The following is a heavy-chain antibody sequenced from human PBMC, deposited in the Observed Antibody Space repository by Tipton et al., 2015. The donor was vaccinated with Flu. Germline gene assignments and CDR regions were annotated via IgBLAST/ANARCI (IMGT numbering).Heavy chain of an antibody. Sequence: TLSLTCTVSGGSISSYYWTWVRQPPGKGLEWIGYIYYSGSTNFNPSLKSRLTMSVDTSKNQFSLNLSSVTAADTALYFCAGDERSGSGYGLRLWGQGTMVTVSS. CDR3: AGDERSGSGYGLRL. CDR1: GGSISSYY. J-gene: IGHJ3*01. CDR2: IYYSGST. D-gene: IGHD3-22*01. V-gene: IGHV4-59*01.